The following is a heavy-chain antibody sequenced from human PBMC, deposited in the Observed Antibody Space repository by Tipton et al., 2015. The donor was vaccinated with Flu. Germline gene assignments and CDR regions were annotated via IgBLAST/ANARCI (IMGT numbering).Heavy chain of an antibody. CDR3: AKDDYYGSGSYTALEYYFDY. V-gene: IGHV3-23*01. D-gene: IGHD3-10*01. Sequence: AVSGFTFSSYAMSWVRQAPGKGLEWVSAISGSGGSTYYADSVKGRFTISRDNSKNTLYLQMNSLRAEDTAVYYCAKDDYYGSGSYTALEYYFDYWGQGTLVTVSS. CDR2: ISGSGGST. CDR1: GFTFSSYA. J-gene: IGHJ4*02.